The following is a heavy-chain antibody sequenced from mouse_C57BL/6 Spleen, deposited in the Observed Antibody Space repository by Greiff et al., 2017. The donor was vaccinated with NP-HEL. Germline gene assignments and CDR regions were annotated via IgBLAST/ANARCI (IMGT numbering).Heavy chain of an antibody. J-gene: IGHJ4*01. CDR1: GFSLTSYG. CDR3: AKTSSSTVVTTYYYAMDY. CDR2: IRRGGST. D-gene: IGHD2-5*01. Sequence: QVQLKQSGPGLVQPSQSLSITCTASGFSLTSYGVHWVRQSPGKGLEWLGVIRRGGSTDYNAAFMSRLSITKDNSKSQVVFIMNNLHADDTAMYYCAKTSSSTVVTTYYYAMDYWGQGTSVTVSS. V-gene: IGHV2-5*01.